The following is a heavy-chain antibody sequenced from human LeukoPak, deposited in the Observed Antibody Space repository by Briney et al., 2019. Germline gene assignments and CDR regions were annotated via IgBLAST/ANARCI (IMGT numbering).Heavy chain of an antibody. J-gene: IGHJ4*02. Sequence: GGSLRLSCAASGFTFRNYAMIWVRQAPGKGLEWVSSISSSSSYLYYADSVKGRFAISRDDAKNSLYLQMNSLRAEDTAVYYCARGRVRGVGIDYWGQGTLVTVSS. CDR2: ISSSSSYL. CDR3: ARGRVRGVGIDY. D-gene: IGHD3-10*01. V-gene: IGHV3-21*01. CDR1: GFTFRNYA.